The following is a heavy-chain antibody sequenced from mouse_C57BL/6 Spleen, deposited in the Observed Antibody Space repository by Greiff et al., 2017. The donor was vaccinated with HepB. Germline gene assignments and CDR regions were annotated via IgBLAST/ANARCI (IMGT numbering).Heavy chain of an antibody. D-gene: IGHD1-1*01. CDR2: INPNYGTN. V-gene: IGHV1-39*01. CDR1: GYSFTDYN. CDR3: ASGSSYPAWFAY. J-gene: IGHJ3*01. Sequence: EVQLQQSGPELVKPGASVKISCKASGYSFTDYNMNWVKQSNGKGLEWIGVINPNYGTNSYNQKFKGKATLTVDQSSSTAYMQLNSLTSEDSAVYYWASGSSYPAWFAYWGQGTLVTVSA.